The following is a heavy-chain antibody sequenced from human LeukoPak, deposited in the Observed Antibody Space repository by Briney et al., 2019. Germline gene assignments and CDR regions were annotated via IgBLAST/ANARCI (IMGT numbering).Heavy chain of an antibody. Sequence: PGGSLRLSCAASGFTFSSYGMHWVRQAPGKGLEWVAFIRYDGSNKYYADSVKGRFTISRDNAKNSLYLQMNSLRAEDTAVYYCARDRLSVVTPFFDYWGQGTLVTVSS. J-gene: IGHJ4*02. V-gene: IGHV3-30*02. CDR3: ARDRLSVVTPFFDY. CDR2: IRYDGSNK. CDR1: GFTFSSYG. D-gene: IGHD4-23*01.